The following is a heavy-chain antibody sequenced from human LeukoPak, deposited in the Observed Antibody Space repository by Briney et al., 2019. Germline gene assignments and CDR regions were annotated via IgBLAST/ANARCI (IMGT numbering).Heavy chain of an antibody. V-gene: IGHV1-69*01. J-gene: IGHJ4*02. D-gene: IGHD6-13*01. CDR1: GGTFSSYA. CDR3: ARGYSSSWPLDY. CDR2: IIPIFGTA. Sequence: AASVTVSCKASGGTFSSYAISWVRQAPGQGLEWMGGIIPIFGTANYAQKFQGRVTITADESTSTAYMELSSLRSEDTAVYYCARGYSSSWPLDYWGQGTLVTVSS.